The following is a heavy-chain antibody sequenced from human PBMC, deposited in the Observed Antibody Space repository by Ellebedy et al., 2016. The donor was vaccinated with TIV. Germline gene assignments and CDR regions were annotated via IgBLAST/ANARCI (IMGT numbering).Heavy chain of an antibody. CDR2: IFHTGDT. CDR1: GASISSYY. V-gene: IGHV4-59*01. CDR3: ARGGASSKYFDY. J-gene: IGHJ4*02. Sequence: MPSETLSLTCTVSGASISSYYWSRIRKPPGKGLEWIGFIFHTGDTNYSPSLKSRVAISLDTSKNPFSLKLTSVTDADTAVYYCARGGASSKYFDYWGLGTLVTVSS.